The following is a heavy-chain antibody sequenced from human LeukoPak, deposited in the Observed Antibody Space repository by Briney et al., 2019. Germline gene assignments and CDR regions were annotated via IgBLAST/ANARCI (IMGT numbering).Heavy chain of an antibody. D-gene: IGHD3-10*01. CDR3: ARHISMVRGVAWYYMDF. Sequence: GESLKISCKGSGYSFTSYWIGWVRQMPGKGLEWMGIIYPGDSDTRYSPSFQGQVTISADKSISTAYLQWSSLKASDTAMYYCARHISMVRGVAWYYMDFWGKGNTVTVSS. CDR1: GYSFTSYW. J-gene: IGHJ6*03. V-gene: IGHV5-51*01. CDR2: IYPGDSDT.